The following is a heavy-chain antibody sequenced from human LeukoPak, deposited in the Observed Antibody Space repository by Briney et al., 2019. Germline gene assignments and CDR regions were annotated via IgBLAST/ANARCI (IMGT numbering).Heavy chain of an antibody. CDR1: GFTFSSYS. V-gene: IGHV3-48*04. J-gene: IGHJ3*02. D-gene: IGHD5-18*01. Sequence: PGGSLRLSCAASGFTFSSYSMNWVRQAPGKGLEWVSYISSSSSTIYYADSVKGRFTISRDNAKNSLYLQMNSLRAEDTAVYYCARDQKETAMVPGDAFDIWGQGTMVTVSS. CDR3: ARDQKETAMVPGDAFDI. CDR2: ISSSSSTI.